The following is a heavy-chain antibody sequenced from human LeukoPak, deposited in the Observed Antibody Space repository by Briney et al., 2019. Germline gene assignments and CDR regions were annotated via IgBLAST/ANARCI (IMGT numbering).Heavy chain of an antibody. Sequence: GGSLRLSCAASGFTFDDYGMSWVRHAPGKGLEWVSGINWNGGSTGYADSVKGRFSISRDSAKNSLYLQMNSLRAEDTALYYCARASTSRHATLLDYWGQGTLVTVSS. CDR2: INWNGGST. CDR1: GFTFDDYG. J-gene: IGHJ4*02. CDR3: ARASTSRHATLLDY. V-gene: IGHV3-20*04.